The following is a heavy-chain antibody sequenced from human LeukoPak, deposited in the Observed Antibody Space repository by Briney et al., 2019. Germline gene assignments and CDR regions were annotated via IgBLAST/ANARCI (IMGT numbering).Heavy chain of an antibody. V-gene: IGHV4-34*01. D-gene: IGHD3-22*01. Sequence: SETLSLTCAVYDVSFSAYYWSWIRQPPGKGLEWIGEINHSGSTNYNPSLKSRVTISGDTSKNQFSLKLTSVTAADTAVYCAGGRTYYYDTSDYVPYYFDYWGQGTLVTVSS. CDR1: DVSFSAYY. J-gene: IGHJ4*02. CDR2: INHSGST. CDR3: AGGRTYYYDTSDYVPYYFDY.